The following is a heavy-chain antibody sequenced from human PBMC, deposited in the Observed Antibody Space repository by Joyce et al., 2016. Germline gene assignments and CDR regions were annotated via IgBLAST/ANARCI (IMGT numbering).Heavy chain of an antibody. Sequence: QVQLQQWGAGLLKPSETLSLTCAVYGGSFSGYYWSWIRQPPGKGLEWLGEINHSGSTNQNPSLKSRVTISVDTSENQFSLKLSSVTAADTAVYYCARGKYSGNYYVYWGQGTLVTVSS. CDR3: ARGKYSGNYYVY. CDR2: INHSGST. CDR1: GGSFSGYY. V-gene: IGHV4-34*01. J-gene: IGHJ4*02. D-gene: IGHD1-26*01.